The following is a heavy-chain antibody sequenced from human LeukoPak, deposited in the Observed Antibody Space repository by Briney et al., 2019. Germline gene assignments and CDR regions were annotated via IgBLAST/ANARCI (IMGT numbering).Heavy chain of an antibody. Sequence: PSETLSLTCTVSGGSISSGGYYWSWIRQPPGKGLEWIGYIYHSGSTYYNPSLKSRVTISVDRSKNQFSLKLSSVTAADTAVYYCARDGGYCSGGSCPREYYFDYWGQGTLVTVSS. CDR2: IYHSGST. D-gene: IGHD2-15*01. CDR3: ARDGGYCSGGSCPREYYFDY. CDR1: GGSISSGGYY. J-gene: IGHJ4*02. V-gene: IGHV4-30-2*01.